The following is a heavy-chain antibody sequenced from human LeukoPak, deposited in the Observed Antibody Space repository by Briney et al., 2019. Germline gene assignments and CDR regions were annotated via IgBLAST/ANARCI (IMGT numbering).Heavy chain of an antibody. Sequence: SPTLSLTCTVSGGSLSPYYWTWIRQPPGKGLEWLGYIYHTGTTRYNPSLNSRATISVETSKNQFSLRLNSVTAADTAIYYCARLDSGDHGNIPHWGQGTLVTVSS. CDR1: GGSLSPYY. CDR3: ARLDSGDHGNIPH. CDR2: IYHTGTT. J-gene: IGHJ1*01. D-gene: IGHD1-26*01. V-gene: IGHV4-59*08.